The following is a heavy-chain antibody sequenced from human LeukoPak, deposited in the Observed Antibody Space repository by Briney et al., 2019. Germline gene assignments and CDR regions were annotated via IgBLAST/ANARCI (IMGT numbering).Heavy chain of an antibody. CDR1: GFTFSSYA. CDR2: ISYDGSNK. Sequence: GGSLRLSCAASGFTFSSYAMHWVRQAPGKGLEWVAVISYDGSNKYYADSVKGRFTISRDNSKNTLYLQMNSLRAEDTAVYYCARLQWLVSVWNWGQGTLVTVSS. J-gene: IGHJ4*02. V-gene: IGHV3-30*04. D-gene: IGHD6-19*01. CDR3: ARLQWLVSVWN.